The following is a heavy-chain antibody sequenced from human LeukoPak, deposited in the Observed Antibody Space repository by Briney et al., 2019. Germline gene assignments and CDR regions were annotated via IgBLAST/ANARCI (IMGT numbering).Heavy chain of an antibody. Sequence: ASVKVSCKASGYTFTGYHMHWVRQAPGQGLEWMGWINPNSGGTNYAQKFQGRVTMTRDTSISTAYMELSRLRSDDTAVYYCASSSGWFDSGYYYYYYMDVWGKGTTVTISS. J-gene: IGHJ6*03. CDR3: ASSSGWFDSGYYYYYYMDV. CDR1: GYTFTGYH. V-gene: IGHV1-2*02. CDR2: INPNSGGT. D-gene: IGHD6-19*01.